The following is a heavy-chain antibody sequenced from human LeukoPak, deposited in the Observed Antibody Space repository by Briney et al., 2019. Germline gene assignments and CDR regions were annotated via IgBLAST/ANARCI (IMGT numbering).Heavy chain of an antibody. CDR2: IYYSGST. D-gene: IGHD6-19*01. Sequence: SETLSITCTVSGGSISSSSYYWGWIRQPPRKGLEWIGSIYYSGSTYYNPSLKSRVTISVDTSKNQYSLKLSSVTAADTAVYYCARRGSSGWYRGFDYWGQGTLVTVSS. CDR3: ARRGSSGWYRGFDY. J-gene: IGHJ4*02. V-gene: IGHV4-39*01. CDR1: GGSISSSSYY.